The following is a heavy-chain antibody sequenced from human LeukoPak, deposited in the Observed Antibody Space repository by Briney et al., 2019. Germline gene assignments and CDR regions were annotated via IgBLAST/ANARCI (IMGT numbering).Heavy chain of an antibody. CDR1: GYTFTSYA. CDR3: AREVPTYYYGSGNFDP. D-gene: IGHD3-10*01. V-gene: IGHV7-4-1*02. CDR2: INTNTGNP. J-gene: IGHJ5*02. Sequence: ASVKVSCKASGYTFTSYAMNWVRQAPGQGLEWVGWINTNTGNPTYAQGFTGRFVFSLDTSVSTAYLQISSLKAEDTAVYYCAREVPTYYYGSGNFDPWGQGTLVTVSS.